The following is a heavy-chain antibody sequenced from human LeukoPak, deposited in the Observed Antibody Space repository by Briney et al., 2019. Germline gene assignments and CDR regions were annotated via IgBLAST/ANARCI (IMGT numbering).Heavy chain of an antibody. D-gene: IGHD3-3*01. CDR3: VRDFEWSFDT. CDR1: GFTFSSYG. CDR2: IRYDGSNK. J-gene: IGHJ4*02. Sequence: GGSLRLSCAASGFTFSSYGMHWVRQAPGKGLEWVAFIRYDGSNKYYADSVKGRFTISRDNSEDTLYLQMNSLRAEDTALYYCVRDFEWSFDTWAQGTLVTVSS. V-gene: IGHV3-30*02.